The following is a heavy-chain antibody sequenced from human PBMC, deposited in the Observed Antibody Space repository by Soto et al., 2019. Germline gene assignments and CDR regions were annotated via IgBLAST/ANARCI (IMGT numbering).Heavy chain of an antibody. Sequence: SVKVSCKASGGTFSSYAISWVRQAPGQGLEWMGGIIPNYGTANYAQNFQGRVTLTTDTYTSTAYMELRNLRFDDTAVYYCARNRYCRDGTCQREGAFDIWGRGTLVTVSS. D-gene: IGHD2-15*01. CDR3: ARNRYCRDGTCQREGAFDI. CDR1: GGTFSSYA. V-gene: IGHV1-69*05. CDR2: IIPNYGTA. J-gene: IGHJ3*02.